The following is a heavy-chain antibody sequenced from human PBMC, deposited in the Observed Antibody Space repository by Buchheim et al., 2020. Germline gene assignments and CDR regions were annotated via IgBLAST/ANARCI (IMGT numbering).Heavy chain of an antibody. CDR1: GFTFISYA. V-gene: IGHV3-23*01. Sequence: EVQLLESGGGLVQPGGSLRLSCAASGFTFISYALSWVRQAPGKGLEWVSAISGSGGSTYYADSVKGRFTIPSDNSKKKLTMPMNSLRAEDTAVYYCAKGPGYSYGYYFDYWGQGTL. CDR3: AKGPGYSYGYYFDY. J-gene: IGHJ4*02. D-gene: IGHD5-18*01. CDR2: ISGSGGST.